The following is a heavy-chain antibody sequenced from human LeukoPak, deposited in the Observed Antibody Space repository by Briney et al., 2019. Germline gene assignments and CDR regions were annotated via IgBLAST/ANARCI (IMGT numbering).Heavy chain of an antibody. CDR3: ARDWSASLRRSEYLQD. CDR1: GGTFSSYA. Sequence: GASVKVSCKASGGTFSSYAISWVRQAPGQGLEWMGRIVPVLGISNYAPKFVGRVTIIEDKSTSTVYMEVRGLRSEDTAVYFCARDWSASLRRSEYLQDWGQGTLITVSS. CDR2: IVPVLGIS. V-gene: IGHV1-69*04. J-gene: IGHJ1*01. D-gene: IGHD3-3*01.